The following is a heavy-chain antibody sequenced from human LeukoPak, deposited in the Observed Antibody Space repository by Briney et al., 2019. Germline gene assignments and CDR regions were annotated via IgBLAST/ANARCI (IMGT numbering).Heavy chain of an antibody. CDR2: INHSGST. CDR3: ASLGPPGIAAAGAVDY. Sequence: PSETLSPTCAVYGGSFSGYYWSWIRQPPGKGLEWIGEINHSGSTNYNPSLKSRVTVSVDTSKNQFSLKLSSVTAADTAVYYCASLGPPGIAAAGAVDYWGQGTLVTVSS. V-gene: IGHV4-34*01. J-gene: IGHJ4*02. D-gene: IGHD6-13*01. CDR1: GGSFSGYY.